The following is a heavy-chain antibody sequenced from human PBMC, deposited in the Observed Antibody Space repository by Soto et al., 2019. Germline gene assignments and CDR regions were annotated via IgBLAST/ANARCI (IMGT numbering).Heavy chain of an antibody. Sequence: GGYLRLSCSASGFSISDYAMSWVRQAPGKGLEWVSSISDSGTKTFYADSVKGRFAISRDTSKNTVYMQMNNLRVEDTALYYCAQDGNRKAHYWGQGPVVTVSS. J-gene: IGHJ4*02. CDR1: GFSISDYA. CDR3: AQDGNRKAHY. CDR2: ISDSGTKT. V-gene: IGHV3-23*01.